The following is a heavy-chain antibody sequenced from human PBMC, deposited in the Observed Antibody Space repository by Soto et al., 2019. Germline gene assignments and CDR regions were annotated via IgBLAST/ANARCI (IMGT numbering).Heavy chain of an antibody. Sequence: QVQLVESGGGVVQPGRSLRLSCAASGFTFSSYGMHWVRQAPGKGLEWVAVISYDGSNKYYADSVKGRFTISRDNSKNTLYLQRNSLRAEDTAVYYCAKQHIVGATWRYGRDVWGQGTTVTVSS. V-gene: IGHV3-30*18. CDR2: ISYDGSNK. CDR3: AKQHIVGATWRYGRDV. CDR1: GFTFSSYG. D-gene: IGHD1-26*01. J-gene: IGHJ6*02.